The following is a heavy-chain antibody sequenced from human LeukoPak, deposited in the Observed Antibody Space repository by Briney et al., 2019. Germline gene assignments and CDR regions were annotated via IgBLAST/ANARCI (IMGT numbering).Heavy chain of an antibody. J-gene: IGHJ6*02. V-gene: IGHV1-2*02. CDR3: ARDGRTTVVTPNYYYGMDV. D-gene: IGHD4-23*01. CDR2: INPNSDVT. CDR1: GYMFTGYF. Sequence: ASVKVSCKASGYMFTGYFMHWVRQAPGQGLEWMGWINPNSDVTGYAQKFQGRVTMTRDTSISTAYMELTRLRSDDTAVYYCARDGRTTVVTPNYYYGMDVWGQGTTVTVSS.